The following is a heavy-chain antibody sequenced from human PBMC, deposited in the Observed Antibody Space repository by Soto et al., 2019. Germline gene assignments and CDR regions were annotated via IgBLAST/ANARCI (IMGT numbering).Heavy chain of an antibody. CDR3: ARFPSAAGTRNWYFDL. CDR1: GYTFTSYA. Sequence: QVHLVQSGAEVKKPGASVKVSCKASGYTFTSYAMHWVRQAPGERLEWMGGSNAGNGNTRYSQRFQGRITITRDTVASTAYMELSSLRSDDTAVYYCARFPSAAGTRNWYFDLWGRGTLVTVSS. J-gene: IGHJ2*01. D-gene: IGHD6-13*01. V-gene: IGHV1-3*01. CDR2: SNAGNGNT.